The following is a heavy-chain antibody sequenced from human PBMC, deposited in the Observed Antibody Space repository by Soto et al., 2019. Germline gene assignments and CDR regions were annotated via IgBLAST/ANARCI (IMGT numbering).Heavy chain of an antibody. CDR3: ARSVPDRYCSSTSCRAFDS. CDR1: GYTFTSYD. CDR2: MNPNTGNT. V-gene: IGHV1-8*01. D-gene: IGHD2-2*01. Sequence: QVQLVQTGAEVKKPGASVRVSCKASGYTFTSYDINWVRQATGQGLEWMGWMNPNTGNTDYAQKFQGRVTMTRNTSIGTAYMELSSLRSEDTAVYYCARSVPDRYCSSTSCRAFDSWGQGTLVTVSS. J-gene: IGHJ4*02.